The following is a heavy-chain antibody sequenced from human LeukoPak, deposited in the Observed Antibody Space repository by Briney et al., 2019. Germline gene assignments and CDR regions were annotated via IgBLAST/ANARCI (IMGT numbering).Heavy chain of an antibody. CDR2: IYPRDSDT. V-gene: IGHV5-51*01. CDR3: ARKFCSSTTCYVAFDM. Sequence: KVSCKGSGYTFTNYWIGWVRQMPGKGLEYMGIIYPRDSDTRYSPSFEGQVTISADKSISTAYLQWSSLKASDTAMYFCARKFCSSTTCYVAFDMWGQGTMVPVSS. J-gene: IGHJ3*02. CDR1: GYTFTNYW. D-gene: IGHD2-2*01.